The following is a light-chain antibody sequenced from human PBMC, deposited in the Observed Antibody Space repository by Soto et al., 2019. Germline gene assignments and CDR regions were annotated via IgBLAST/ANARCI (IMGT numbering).Light chain of an antibody. J-gene: IGKJ1*01. V-gene: IGKV1-17*01. CDR2: AAS. CDR1: QGIRNY. Sequence: DIQMTQSPSSLSASVGDRVTITCRASQGIRNYLGWYQQKPGKAPKRLIYAASSLQSGVPSRFSGSGSGTECTLTISSLQPEDVASYYCLQHNSDPWTFGQGTKVEIK. CDR3: LQHNSDPWT.